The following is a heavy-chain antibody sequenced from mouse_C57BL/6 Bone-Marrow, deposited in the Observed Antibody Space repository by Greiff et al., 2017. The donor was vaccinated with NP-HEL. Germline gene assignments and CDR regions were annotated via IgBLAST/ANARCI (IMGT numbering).Heavy chain of an antibody. J-gene: IGHJ3*01. CDR2: ISYDGSN. Sequence: VQLQQSGPGLVKPSQSLSLTCSVTGYSITSGYYWNWIRQFPGNKLEWMGYISYDGSNNYNPSLKNRISITRDTSKNQFFLKLNSVTTEDTATYYCARGYTFTPWFAYWGQGTLVTVSA. CDR1: GYSITSGYY. CDR3: ARGYTFTPWFAY. V-gene: IGHV3-6*01. D-gene: IGHD5-1-1*01.